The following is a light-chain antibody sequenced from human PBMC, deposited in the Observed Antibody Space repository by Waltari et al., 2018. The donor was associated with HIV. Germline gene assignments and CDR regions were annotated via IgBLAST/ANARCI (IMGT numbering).Light chain of an antibody. J-gene: IGLJ1*01. CDR3: QTFDITLGGFYV. Sequence: QSVLTQPPSVSGAPGQRVTISCSGSTSNVGTIYLLHWYQQLPGMAPKLSISADSNRPSGVPDRFSASKSGTSGSLTITGLQPEDEADYYCQTFDITLGGFYVFGTGTKVTVL. CDR1: TSNVGTIYL. V-gene: IGLV1-40*01. CDR2: ADS.